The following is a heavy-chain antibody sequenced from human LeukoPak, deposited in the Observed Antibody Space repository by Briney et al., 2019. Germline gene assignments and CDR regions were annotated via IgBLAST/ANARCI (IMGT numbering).Heavy chain of an antibody. D-gene: IGHD2-21*02. CDR3: AVNTVTADYFDF. V-gene: IGHV1-2*02. CDR1: GYTFTGYY. CDR2: INPDSGGT. Sequence: ASVKVSCKASGYTFTGYYIHWVRQAPGQGLEWMGRINPDSGGTNYAQKFQGRVTMTRDTSISTVYMELSTLRSDDTAVYYCAVNTVTADYFDFWGQGTLVTVSS. J-gene: IGHJ4*02.